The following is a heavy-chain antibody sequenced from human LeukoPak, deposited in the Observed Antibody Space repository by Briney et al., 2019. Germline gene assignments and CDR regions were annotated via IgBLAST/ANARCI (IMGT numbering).Heavy chain of an antibody. Sequence: GGSLRLSYAASGFTFSSYSMNWVRQAPGKGLEWVSSISSSSSYIYYADSVKGRFTISRDNAKDSLYLQMNSLRAEDTAVYYCARDPDSSSPNWFDPWGQGTLVTVSS. CDR2: ISSSSSYI. D-gene: IGHD6-13*01. J-gene: IGHJ5*02. V-gene: IGHV3-21*01. CDR3: ARDPDSSSPNWFDP. CDR1: GFTFSSYS.